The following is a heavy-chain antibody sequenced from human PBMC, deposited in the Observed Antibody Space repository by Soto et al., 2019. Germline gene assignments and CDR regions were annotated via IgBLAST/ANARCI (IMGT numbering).Heavy chain of an antibody. Sequence: PGGSLRLSCGASGFTFSHYDMNWVRQAPGKGLEWVSYISDSGTTIKYADSMKGRFTISRDNARNSLFPHMSGLSAEDTAVYYWGMGYQDSSAYHVIDSWGPGTLVTVSS. D-gene: IGHD3-22*01. CDR3: GMGYQDSSAYHVIDS. CDR1: GFTFSHYD. CDR2: ISDSGTTI. V-gene: IGHV3-48*03. J-gene: IGHJ4*02.